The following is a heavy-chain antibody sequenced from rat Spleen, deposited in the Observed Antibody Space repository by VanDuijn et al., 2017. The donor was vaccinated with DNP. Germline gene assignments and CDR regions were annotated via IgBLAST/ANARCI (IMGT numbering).Heavy chain of an antibody. J-gene: IGHJ4*01. CDR3: TRINYGGYPSYAMDA. CDR1: GFIFSNYW. D-gene: IGHD1-11*01. CDR2: ITNAGGST. V-gene: IGHV5-31*01. Sequence: EVQLVESGGGLVQPGRSLKLSCAASGFIFSNYWMTWIRQAPGKGLEWVASITNAGGSTYYPDSVKGRLTVSRDSAKSTLYLQMNSLRSEDTATYYCTRINYGGYPSYAMDAWGQGTSVTVSS.